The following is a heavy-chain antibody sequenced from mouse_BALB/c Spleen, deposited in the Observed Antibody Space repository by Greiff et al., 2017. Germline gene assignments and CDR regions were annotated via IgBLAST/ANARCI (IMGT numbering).Heavy chain of an antibody. Sequence: QVHVKQSGPDLVAPSQSLSITCTVSGFSLTSYGVHWVRQPPGKGLEWLVVIWSDGSTTYNSALKSRLSISKATSKSQVFLKMNSLQTDDTAMYYCDRNYYGYAMDDWGQGTSVTGSA. CDR1: GFSLTSYG. D-gene: IGHD1-1*01. CDR2: IWSDGST. J-gene: IGHJ4*01. V-gene: IGHV2-6-2*01. CDR3: DRNYYGYAMDD.